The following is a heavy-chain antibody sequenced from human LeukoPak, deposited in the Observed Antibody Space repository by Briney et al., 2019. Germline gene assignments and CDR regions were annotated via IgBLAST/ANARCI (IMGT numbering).Heavy chain of an antibody. J-gene: IGHJ4*02. CDR2: IKQDGSEK. D-gene: IGHD3-22*01. CDR3: ARDQSQDYYDSSGYYGY. CDR1: GFTLSSYW. V-gene: IGHV3-7*01. Sequence: GGSLRLSCAASGFTLSSYWMSWVRQAPGKGLEWVANIKQDGSEKYYVDSVKGRFTISRDNAKNSLYLQMNSLRAEDTAVYYCARDQSQDYYDSSGYYGYWGQGTLVTVSS.